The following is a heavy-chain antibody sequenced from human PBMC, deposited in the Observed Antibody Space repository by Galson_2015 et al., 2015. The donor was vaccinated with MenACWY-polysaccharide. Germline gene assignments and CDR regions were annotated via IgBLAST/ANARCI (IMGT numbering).Heavy chain of an antibody. CDR3: ARDIPPTGYDFYF. V-gene: IGHV3-48*01. D-gene: IGHD5-12*01. CDR2: ITDSGGSI. CDR1: GFAFSSYS. J-gene: IGHJ4*02. Sequence: SLRLSCAASGFAFSSYSMNWVRQAPGKGLEWLSYITDSGGSIFYADSVKGRFTISRDNAKNSLYLQMNSLRVEDTAIYYCARDIPPTGYDFYFWGQGTLVTVSS.